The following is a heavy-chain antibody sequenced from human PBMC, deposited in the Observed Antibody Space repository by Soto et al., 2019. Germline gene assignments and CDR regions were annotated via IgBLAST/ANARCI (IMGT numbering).Heavy chain of an antibody. D-gene: IGHD5-12*01. CDR2: IYTSGST. CDR1: GGSINGYY. J-gene: IGHJ4*02. Sequence: SETLSLTCAVSGGSINGYYLGWLRQPAGKGLEWIGRIYTSGSTDYNPSLKSRVTISIDTSKDQFYLKVTSMTAADTAVYYCARERREEIHDGYDLDCWGQGTLVTVSS. CDR3: ARERREEIHDGYDLDC. V-gene: IGHV4-4*07.